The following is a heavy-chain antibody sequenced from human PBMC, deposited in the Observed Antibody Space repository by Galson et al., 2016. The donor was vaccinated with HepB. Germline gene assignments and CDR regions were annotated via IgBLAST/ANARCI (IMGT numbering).Heavy chain of an antibody. CDR1: GVSITSNDW. J-gene: IGHJ4*02. V-gene: IGHV4-4*02. Sequence: ETLSLTCAVSGVSITSNDWWSWVRQPPGQGLEWIGQIFHSGRVNYTPSLASRVTISIDTSNNHFSLRLTSVTAADTTLYYCARQYWGGPSDYWGQGTLVTVSS. D-gene: IGHD2/OR15-2a*01. CDR3: ARQYWGGPSDY. CDR2: IFHSGRV.